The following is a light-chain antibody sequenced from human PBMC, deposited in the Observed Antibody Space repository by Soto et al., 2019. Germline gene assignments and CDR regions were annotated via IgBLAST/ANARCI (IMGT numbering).Light chain of an antibody. V-gene: IGLV2-14*01. CDR3: SSYTSSSTDVV. J-gene: IGLJ2*01. Sequence: QSALTQHASVSGSPGQSITISCTGTSSDVGGYNYVSWYQQHPGKAPKLTIYEVSNRPSGVSNRFSGSKSGNTASLTISGLQAEDEADYYCSSYTSSSTDVVFGGGTKLTVL. CDR1: SSDVGGYNY. CDR2: EVS.